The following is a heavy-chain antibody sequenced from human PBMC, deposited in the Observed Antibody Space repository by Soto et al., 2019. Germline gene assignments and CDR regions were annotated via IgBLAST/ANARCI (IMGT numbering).Heavy chain of an antibody. CDR1: GGSISSYY. CDR2: IYYSGST. D-gene: IGHD2-15*01. Sequence: SETLSLTCTVSGGSISSYYWSWIRQPPGKGLEWIGYIYYSGSTNYNPSLKSRVTISVDTSKNQFSLKLSSVTAADTAVYYCARSVGTGYCSGGSCYSGFDYWGQGTLVTVSS. J-gene: IGHJ4*02. CDR3: ARSVGTGYCSGGSCYSGFDY. V-gene: IGHV4-59*01.